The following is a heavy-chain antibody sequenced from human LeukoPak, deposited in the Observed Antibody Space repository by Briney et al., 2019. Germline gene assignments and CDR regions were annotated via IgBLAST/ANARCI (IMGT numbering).Heavy chain of an antibody. D-gene: IGHD3-10*01. CDR1: GGTFSSYA. J-gene: IGHJ6*02. V-gene: IGHV1-69*04. Sequence: ASVKVSCKASGGTFSSYAISWVRQAPGQGLEWMGRIIPILGIANYAQKFQGRVTITADKSTSTAYMELSSLRSEDTAVYYCARDNKTYYYGSGIPNYYYGMDVWGQGTTVTVSS. CDR3: ARDNKTYYYGSGIPNYYYGMDV. CDR2: IIPILGIA.